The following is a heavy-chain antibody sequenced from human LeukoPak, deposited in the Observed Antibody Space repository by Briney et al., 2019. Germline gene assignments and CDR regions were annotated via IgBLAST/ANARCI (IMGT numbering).Heavy chain of an antibody. V-gene: IGHV4-34*01. J-gene: IGHJ4*02. Sequence: SETLSPTCAVYGGSFSDYYWSWIRQPPGKGLEWIGEINHSGSTNYNPSLKSRLSISLDTSKNQFSLKLSSVTAADTAVYYCARGYGSGSYYGYWGQGTLVTVSS. CDR2: INHSGST. CDR1: GGSFSDYY. D-gene: IGHD3-10*01. CDR3: ARGYGSGSYYGY.